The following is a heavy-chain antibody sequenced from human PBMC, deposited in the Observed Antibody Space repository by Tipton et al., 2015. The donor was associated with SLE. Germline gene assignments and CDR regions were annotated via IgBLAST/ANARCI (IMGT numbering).Heavy chain of an antibody. CDR3: ARRQSLYYYMDV. J-gene: IGHJ6*03. V-gene: IGHV3-21*01. CDR2: ISSSSSYI. Sequence: GSLRLSCAASGFTFSSYTMNWVRQAPGKGLEWVSSISSSSSYIYYADSLKGRFTISRDNAKNSLYLQMNSLRAEDTAVYYCARRQSLYYYMDVWGKGTTITVSS. CDR1: GFTFSSYT. D-gene: IGHD6-19*01.